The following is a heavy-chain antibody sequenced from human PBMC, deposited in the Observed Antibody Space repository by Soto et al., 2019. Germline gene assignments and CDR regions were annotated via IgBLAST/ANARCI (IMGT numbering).Heavy chain of an antibody. D-gene: IGHD6-13*01. CDR1: GFSFSNYN. J-gene: IGHJ4*02. CDR3: AKDRSNSWSFDY. CDR2: ITDSSDTV. V-gene: IGHV3-48*01. Sequence: PGGSLRLSCVASGFSFSNYNMNWVRQAPGKGLEWVSYITDSSDTVHYADSVRGRFTISRDNAESSLYLQMNSLGAGDTAVYYCAKDRSNSWSFDYWGQGTLVTGSS.